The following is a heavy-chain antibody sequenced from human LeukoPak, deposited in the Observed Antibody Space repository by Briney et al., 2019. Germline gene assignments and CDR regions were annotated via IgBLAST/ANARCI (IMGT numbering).Heavy chain of an antibody. CDR2: MDYSRST. J-gene: IGHJ4*02. CDR3: ARRKRGSGGPFDY. Sequence: SETLSLTCTVSGGSISSYYWTWIRQSPGTGLEWIGYMDYSRSTAYNPSLKSRVTISIDTSKKEFSLELSSVTAADTAIYFCARRKRGSGGPFDYWGQGTLVTVSS. D-gene: IGHD6-19*01. V-gene: IGHV4-59*08. CDR1: GGSISSYY.